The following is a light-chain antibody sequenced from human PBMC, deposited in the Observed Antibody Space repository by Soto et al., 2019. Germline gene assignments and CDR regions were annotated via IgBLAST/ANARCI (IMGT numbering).Light chain of an antibody. CDR2: EGN. CDR3: CLSASNNGWL. J-gene: IGLJ3*02. CDR1: SSAILSYDG. Sequence: QSALTQPASVSGSPGHPITISCTGPSSAILSYDGVSWYQHHPGKAHKLLIYEGNKRPSGVSDRFSGPKSGPMASLTISGFKAEDDADYCCCLSASNNGWLFVGGTKLNVL. V-gene: IGLV2-23*01.